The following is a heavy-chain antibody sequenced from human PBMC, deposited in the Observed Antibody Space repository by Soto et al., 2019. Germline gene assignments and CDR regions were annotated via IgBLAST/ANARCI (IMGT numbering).Heavy chain of an antibody. D-gene: IGHD2-2*01. V-gene: IGHV1-69*06. CDR3: SAYCSSSNCGAGDGY. CDR2: TIPLFGTA. J-gene: IGHJ4*02. CDR1: GGIFTNYA. Sequence: QVVQSGPEVRQPGSSVKVSCKPSGGIFTNYAFTWVRQAPGQRLEWMGGTIPLFGTANYAQKFQGRVTISADKSTTTVYLEVNSLRSEDTALYYCSAYCSSSNCGAGDGYWGQGTQVTVSS.